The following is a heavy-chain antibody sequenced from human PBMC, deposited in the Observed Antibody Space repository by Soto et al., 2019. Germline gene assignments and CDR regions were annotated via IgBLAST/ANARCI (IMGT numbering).Heavy chain of an antibody. CDR2: ISGGSSYT. D-gene: IGHD3-10*01. V-gene: IGHV3-11*05. J-gene: IGHJ4*02. Sequence: VQLVKSGGGLVKPGGSLRLSCAASGFSFGDSYMSWIRQSAGKGLEWLSYISGGSSYTKYAESVKGRFTISRDNARRSLFLQVNGLRADDTAIYYCAKTRVADSGYYFDHWGQGTMVTVSS. CDR3: AKTRVADSGYYFDH. CDR1: GFSFGDSY.